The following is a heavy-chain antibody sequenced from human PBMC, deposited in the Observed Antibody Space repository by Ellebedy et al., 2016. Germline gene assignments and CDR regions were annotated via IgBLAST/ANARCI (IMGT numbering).Heavy chain of an antibody. J-gene: IGHJ4*02. D-gene: IGHD4-17*01. V-gene: IGHV3-23*01. CDR1: GFTFRNFF. Sequence: GGSLRLSXVASGFTFRNFFMSWVRQAPGGGLEWISTISGDGDTTFSADSVKGRFTISRDNSRYTLYLQMGSLIAADTAVYYCYYGPYSGFWGQGTLVTVSS. CDR2: ISGDGDTT. CDR3: YYGPYSGF.